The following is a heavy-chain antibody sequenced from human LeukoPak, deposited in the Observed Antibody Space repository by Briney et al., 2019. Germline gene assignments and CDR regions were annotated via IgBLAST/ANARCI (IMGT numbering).Heavy chain of an antibody. D-gene: IGHD3-16*01. CDR1: GFTFGDYA. J-gene: IGHJ4*02. Sequence: GRSLRLSCTASGFTFGDYAMGWVRQAPGKGLEWVGFIRSKAYGGTTEYAASVKGRFTISRDDSKSIAYLQMNSLKTEDTAVYYCTRVPRRGIDYWGQGTLVTVSS. CDR3: TRVPRRGIDY. V-gene: IGHV3-49*04. CDR2: IRSKAYGGTT.